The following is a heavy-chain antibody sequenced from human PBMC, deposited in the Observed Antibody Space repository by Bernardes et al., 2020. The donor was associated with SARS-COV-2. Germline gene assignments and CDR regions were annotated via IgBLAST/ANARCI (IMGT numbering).Heavy chain of an antibody. D-gene: IGHD2-2*01. CDR2: ISGRGGST. CDR3: ASGRETVLGYCSSTSCLTPI. V-gene: IGHV3-23*01. Sequence: GSLRLPCSASGFTFSSYAMSWVRQAPGKGLEWVSSISGRGGSTYYADSEKGRFTIPSDNSKNTLYLQMNSLRAEDTAVDYCASGRETVLGYCSSTSCLTPIWGQGTLVTVSS. CDR1: GFTFSSYA. J-gene: IGHJ4*02.